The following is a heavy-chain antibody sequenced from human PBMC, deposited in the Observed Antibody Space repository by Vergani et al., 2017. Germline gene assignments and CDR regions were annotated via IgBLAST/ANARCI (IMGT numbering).Heavy chain of an antibody. J-gene: IGHJ4*02. CDR1: GGSISSHY. V-gene: IGHV4-59*11. D-gene: IGHD3-16*02. CDR3: ARQYVWGSYRYFDY. CDR2: IYYSGST. Sequence: QVQLQESGPGLVKPSETLSLTCTVSGGSISSHYWSWIRQPPGKGLEWIGYIYYSGSTNYNPSLKSRVTISVDTSKNQFSLKLSSVTAADTAVYYCARQYVWGSYRYFDYWGQGTLVTVSS.